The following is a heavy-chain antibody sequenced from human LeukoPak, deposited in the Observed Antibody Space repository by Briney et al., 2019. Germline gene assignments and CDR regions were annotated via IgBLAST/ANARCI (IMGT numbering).Heavy chain of an antibody. D-gene: IGHD6-13*01. CDR1: GITFRSYG. CDR2: IWYDGSNK. J-gene: IGHJ4*02. V-gene: IGHV3-33*08. Sequence: PGGSLRLSCAASGITFRSYGMHWVRQAPGKGLEWVAVIWYDGSNKYYADSVKGRFTISRDNSKNTLYLQMNSLRAEDTAVYYCARVRYSSSWYDYWGQGTLVTVSS. CDR3: ARVRYSSSWYDY.